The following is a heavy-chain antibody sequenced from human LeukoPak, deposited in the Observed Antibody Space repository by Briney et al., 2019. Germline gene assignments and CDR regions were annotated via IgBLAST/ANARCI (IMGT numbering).Heavy chain of an antibody. Sequence: PSETLSLTCTVSGGSISSSSYYWGWIRQPPGKGLEGIGSIYYSGSTYYNPSLKSRVTISVDTSKNQFSLKLSSVTAADTAVYYCAKYVRLGARGYYFDYWGQGTLVSVSS. CDR1: GGSISSSSYY. CDR3: AKYVRLGARGYYFDY. J-gene: IGHJ4*02. D-gene: IGHD1-26*01. CDR2: IYYSGST. V-gene: IGHV4-39*01.